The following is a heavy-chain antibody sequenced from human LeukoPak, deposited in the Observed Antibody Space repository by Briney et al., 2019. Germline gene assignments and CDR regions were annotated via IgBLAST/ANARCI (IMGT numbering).Heavy chain of an antibody. Sequence: SETLSLTCAVYGGSFSGYYWSWIRQPPGKGLEWIGEINHSGSTNYNPSLTSRVTISVDTSKNQFSLKLSSVTAADTAVYYCATLYSSGWLQHWGQGTLVTVSS. CDR1: GGSFSGYY. V-gene: IGHV4-34*01. CDR2: INHSGST. J-gene: IGHJ1*01. CDR3: ATLYSSGWLQH. D-gene: IGHD6-19*01.